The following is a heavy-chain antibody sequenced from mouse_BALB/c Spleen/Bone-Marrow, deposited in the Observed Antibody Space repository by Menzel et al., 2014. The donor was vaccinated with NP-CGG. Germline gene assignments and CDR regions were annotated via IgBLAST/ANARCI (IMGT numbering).Heavy chain of an antibody. CDR2: INPNNGAT. V-gene: IGHV1-22*01. Sequence: VQLKESGPELVKPGASVKISCKTSGYTFTEYTMHWVKRSHGKSLEWIGGINPNNGATSYNQKFKGKATLTVDKSSSTAYMELRSLTSEDSAVYFCARRQFGPAWFAYWGQGTLVTVSA. D-gene: IGHD6-1*01. CDR3: ARRQFGPAWFAY. J-gene: IGHJ3*01. CDR1: GYTFTEYT.